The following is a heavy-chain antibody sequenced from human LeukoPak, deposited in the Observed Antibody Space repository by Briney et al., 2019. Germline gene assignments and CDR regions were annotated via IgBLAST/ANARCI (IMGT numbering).Heavy chain of an antibody. CDR3: ARDAVPITMVRGVRMYYFDY. CDR1: GFTFSSYS. J-gene: IGHJ4*02. D-gene: IGHD3-10*01. Sequence: GGSLRLSCAASGFTFSSYSMNWVRQAPGKGLEWVSYISSSSSTIYYADSVKGRFTISRDNAKNSLYLQMNSLRDEDTAVYYCARDAVPITMVRGVRMYYFDYWGQGTLVTVYS. CDR2: ISSSSSTI. V-gene: IGHV3-48*02.